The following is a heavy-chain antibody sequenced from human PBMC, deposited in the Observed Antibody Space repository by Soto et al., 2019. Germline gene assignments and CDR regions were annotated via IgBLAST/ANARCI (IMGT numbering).Heavy chain of an antibody. CDR3: AHRVLRTVFGLVTTTAIYFDF. J-gene: IGHJ4*02. D-gene: IGHD3-3*01. CDR2: IYWDDDK. CDR1: GFSLTTSGAG. Sequence: QITLNESGPTVVRPTETLTLTCRFSGFSLTTSGAGVGWIRQSPGKAPEWLALIYWDDDKRYSASLKSRLTITKDTSKNQVVLTVSDLDPTDTATYYCAHRVLRTVFGLVTTTAIYFDFWGQGTPVDVSS. V-gene: IGHV2-5*02.